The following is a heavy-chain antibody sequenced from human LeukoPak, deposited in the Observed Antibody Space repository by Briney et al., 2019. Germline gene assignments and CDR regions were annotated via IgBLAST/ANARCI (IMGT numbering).Heavy chain of an antibody. Sequence: PGGSLRLSCAASGFTFSTYSMHWARQAPGKGLEWVTFIRYDGSVEYYADSVKGRFTISRDNSKNMVYLQMNSLRAEDTALYYCAKDVYNYYDTSGYYSWGQGTQVTVSS. CDR2: IRYDGSVE. J-gene: IGHJ4*02. CDR3: AKDVYNYYDTSGYYS. V-gene: IGHV3-30*02. D-gene: IGHD3-22*01. CDR1: GFTFSTYS.